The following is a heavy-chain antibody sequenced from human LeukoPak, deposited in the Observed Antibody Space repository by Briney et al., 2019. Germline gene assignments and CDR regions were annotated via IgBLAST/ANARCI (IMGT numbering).Heavy chain of an antibody. J-gene: IGHJ4*02. CDR2: INHSGST. CDR3: AGISYNWNDLLAPD. V-gene: IGHV4-34*01. D-gene: IGHD1-20*01. CDR1: GGSSSGYY. Sequence: SETLSLTCAVYGGSSSGYYWSWIRQPPGKGLEWIGEINHSGSTNYNPSLKSRVTISVDTSKNQSSLKLSSVTAADTAVYYCAGISYNWNDLLAPDWGQGTLVTVSS.